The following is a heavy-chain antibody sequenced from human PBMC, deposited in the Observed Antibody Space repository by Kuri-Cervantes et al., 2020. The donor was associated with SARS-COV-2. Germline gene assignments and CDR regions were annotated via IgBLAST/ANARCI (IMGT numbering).Heavy chain of an antibody. CDR3: AVGGGYQMLGPYLNY. Sequence: SVKVSCKASGGTFSSYAISWVRQAPGQGLEWMGGIIPIFGTANYAQKFQGRVTITTDESTSTAYMDLGSLKSDDTAVYYCAVGGGYQMLGPYLNYWGQGTLVTVSS. CDR2: IIPIFGTA. V-gene: IGHV1-69*05. CDR1: GGTFSSYA. D-gene: IGHD3-16*01. J-gene: IGHJ4*02.